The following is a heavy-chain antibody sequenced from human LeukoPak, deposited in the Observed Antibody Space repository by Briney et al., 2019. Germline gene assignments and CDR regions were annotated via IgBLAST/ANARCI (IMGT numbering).Heavy chain of an antibody. CDR2: IYYSGST. D-gene: IGHD5-24*01. CDR1: GGSISSYY. J-gene: IGHJ4*02. CDR3: AREREGDFDY. V-gene: IGHV4-59*01. Sequence: SETLSLTCTVSGGSISSYYWSRIRQPPGRGLEWIGYIYYSGSTNYNPSLKSRVTISVDTSKNQFSLKLSSVTAADTAVYYCAREREGDFDYWGQGTLVTVSS.